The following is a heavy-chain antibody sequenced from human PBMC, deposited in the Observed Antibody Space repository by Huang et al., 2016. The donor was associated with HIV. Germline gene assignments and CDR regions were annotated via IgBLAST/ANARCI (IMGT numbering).Heavy chain of an antibody. CDR1: GYSFAKYW. V-gene: IGHV5-51*01. J-gene: IGHJ6*02. Sequence: EEQLVQSGAEVKKPGESLKISCEGSGYSFAKYWIGWVRQMPGKGLEWRGIIYPDDSETRYSPSFQGQVSISADKSISTAYLQWSSLKASDTAMYYCARLDTARNYYYYGLDVWGQGTSVIVSS. D-gene: IGHD5-18*01. CDR3: ARLDTARNYYYYGLDV. CDR2: IYPDDSET.